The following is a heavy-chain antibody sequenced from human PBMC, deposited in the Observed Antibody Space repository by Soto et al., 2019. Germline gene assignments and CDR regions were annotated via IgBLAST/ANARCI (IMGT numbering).Heavy chain of an antibody. D-gene: IGHD3-3*01. Sequence: PGGSLRLSCAASGLSVTDTYMSWVRQVPGKGLEWVSVVYIDGTTNYADSVKGRFTISRDNSRNTVYLQMNSLRAEDTAMYYCAREPLWSGPLPLDAFDVWGQGTKVTVSS. CDR1: GLSVTDTY. CDR2: VYIDGTT. V-gene: IGHV3-53*01. J-gene: IGHJ3*01. CDR3: AREPLWSGPLPLDAFDV.